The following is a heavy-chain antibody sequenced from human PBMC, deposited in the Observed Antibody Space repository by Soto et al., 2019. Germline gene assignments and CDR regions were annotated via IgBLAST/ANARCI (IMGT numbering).Heavy chain of an antibody. CDR1: GGTFSSYA. CDR3: ARAGTAKVNYYYYGMDV. J-gene: IGHJ6*02. CDR2: IIPIFGTA. V-gene: IGHV1-69*06. Sequence: QVQLVQSGAEVKKPGSSVKVSCKASGGTFSSYAISWVRQAPGQGLEWMGGIIPIFGTANYAQKFQGRVTITADKSTSTAYMELSSLRSEDTAVYYCARAGTAKVNYYYYGMDVWGQGTTVTVSS. D-gene: IGHD5-18*01.